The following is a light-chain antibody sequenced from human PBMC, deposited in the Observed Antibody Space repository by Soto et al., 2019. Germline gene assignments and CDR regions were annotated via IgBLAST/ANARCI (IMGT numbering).Light chain of an antibody. Sequence: EIVLMQSPCTLSLSPGERTRLSFRASQTMTRAYLAWYQQKPGQAPRLLIYAASYRATGIPDKFSGSGSGTEFTLTISSLQSEDFAVYYCQQYNNWPLTFGQGTKVDI. CDR2: AAS. J-gene: IGKJ1*01. CDR1: QTMTRA. CDR3: QQYNNWPLT. V-gene: IGKV3D-15*01.